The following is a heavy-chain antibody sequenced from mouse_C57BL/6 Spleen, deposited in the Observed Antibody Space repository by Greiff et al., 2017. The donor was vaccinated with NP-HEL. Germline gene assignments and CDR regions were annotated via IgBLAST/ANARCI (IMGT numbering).Heavy chain of an antibody. D-gene: IGHD1-1*01. J-gene: IGHJ1*03. V-gene: IGHV14-2*01. CDR2: IDPEDGEP. CDR3: ARDYYGSSYRYFDV. Sequence: EVQLQQSGAELVKPGASVKLSCTASGFNIKDYYMHWVKQRTEQGLEWIGRIDPEDGEPKYAPKFPGKATITADTSSNTAYLQLSSLTSEDTAVYYCARDYYGSSYRYFDVWGTGTTVTVSS. CDR1: GFNIKDYY.